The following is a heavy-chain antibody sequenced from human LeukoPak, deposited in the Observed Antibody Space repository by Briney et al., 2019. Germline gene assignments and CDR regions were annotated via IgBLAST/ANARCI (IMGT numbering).Heavy chain of an antibody. Sequence: PSEALSLTCTVSGGSISSGGYYWSWIRQHPEKGLEWIGYIHYSGSTYYHPSLKRRVSMSVDTSRNQFSLKLSSVTAADTAVYYCACGSNNWYNWFDPWGQGTLVTVSS. CDR3: ACGSNNWYNWFDP. CDR2: IHYSGST. V-gene: IGHV4-31*03. CDR1: GGSISSGGYY. J-gene: IGHJ5*02. D-gene: IGHD1-1*01.